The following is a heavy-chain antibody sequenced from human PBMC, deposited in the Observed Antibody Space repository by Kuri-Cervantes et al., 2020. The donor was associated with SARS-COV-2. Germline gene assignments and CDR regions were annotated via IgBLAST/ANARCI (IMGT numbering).Heavy chain of an antibody. CDR1: GCSISSSN. D-gene: IGHD6-6*01. J-gene: IGHJ6*02. V-gene: IGHV3-23*01. CDR3: AKVDSSSSYYYYYGMDV. Sequence: GGSLRLSCAVSGCSISSSNWWSWVRQAPGKGLEWVSAIDGSSGDTYYADSVKGRCTIYRDNSKNTLYLQMNSLRAEDTAVYYCAKVDSSSSYYYYYGMDVWGQGTTVTVSS. CDR2: IDGSSGDT.